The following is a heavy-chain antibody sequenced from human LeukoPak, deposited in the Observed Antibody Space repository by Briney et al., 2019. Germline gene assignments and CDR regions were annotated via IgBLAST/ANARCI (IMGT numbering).Heavy chain of an antibody. Sequence: SETLSLTCTVSGGSISSYYWSWIRQPPGKGLEWIGYIYYSGSTNYNPSLKSRVTISVDTSKNQFSLKLSSVTAADTAVYYCASSRAGRWGFDPWGQGTLVTVSS. CDR1: GGSISSYY. J-gene: IGHJ5*02. CDR2: IYYSGST. D-gene: IGHD6-19*01. CDR3: ASSRAGRWGFDP. V-gene: IGHV4-59*08.